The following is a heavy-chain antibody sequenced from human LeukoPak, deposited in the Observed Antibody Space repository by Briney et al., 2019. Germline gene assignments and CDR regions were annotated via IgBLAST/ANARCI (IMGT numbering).Heavy chain of an antibody. Sequence: VXXYDGSNKYYADSVKGRFTISRDNSKNTLYLQMNSLRAEDTAVYYCARPPFRGYSYGRYYFDYWGQGTLVTVSS. V-gene: IGHV3-33*01. CDR3: ARPPFRGYSYGRYYFDY. J-gene: IGHJ4*02. D-gene: IGHD5-18*01. CDR2: XXYDGSNK.